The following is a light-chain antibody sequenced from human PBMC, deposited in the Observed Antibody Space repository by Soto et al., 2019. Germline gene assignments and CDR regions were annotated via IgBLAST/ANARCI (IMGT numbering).Light chain of an antibody. V-gene: IGLV2-8*01. J-gene: IGLJ2*01. CDR3: SSRAGSKNVV. CDR2: EVS. CDR1: SSDVGGDNY. Sequence: QSALTQPPSASGSPGQSVTISCTGTSSDVGGDNYVSWYQHHPGKAPKLMIYEVSKRPSGVPDLFSGSKSGNTSALTVSGRQAEDEADYYCSSRAGSKNVVFGGGTKLTVL.